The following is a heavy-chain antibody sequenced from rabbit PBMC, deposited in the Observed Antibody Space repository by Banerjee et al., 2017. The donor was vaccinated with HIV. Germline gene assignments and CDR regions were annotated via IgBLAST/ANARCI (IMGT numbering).Heavy chain of an antibody. Sequence: EESGGDLVKPGASLTLTCTASGIDLSSNVVCWVRQAPGKGLEWIGTIYAGKGSTDYASWVNGRFTISRSTSLNTVDLKMTSLTAADTATYFCARDTYGYAGYAYATWRTRLDLWGPGTLVTVS. CDR3: ARDTYGYAGYAYATWRTRLDL. J-gene: IGHJ3*01. CDR2: IYAGKGST. D-gene: IGHD6-1*01. CDR1: GIDLSSNV. V-gene: IGHV1S47*01.